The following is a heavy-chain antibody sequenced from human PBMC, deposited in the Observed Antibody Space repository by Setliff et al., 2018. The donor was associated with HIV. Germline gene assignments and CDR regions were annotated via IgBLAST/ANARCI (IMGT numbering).Heavy chain of an antibody. CDR3: AKDKYYDILTGYFTD. V-gene: IGHV7-4-1*02. Sequence: ASVKVSCKASGYTFTSYAMNWVRQAPGQGLEWMGWINTNTGNPTYAQGFTGRFVFSLDTSVSTAYLQISSLKAEDTAIYYCAKDKYYDILTGYFTDWGQGTLVTVSS. CDR1: GYTFTSYA. J-gene: IGHJ4*02. D-gene: IGHD3-9*01. CDR2: INTNTGNP.